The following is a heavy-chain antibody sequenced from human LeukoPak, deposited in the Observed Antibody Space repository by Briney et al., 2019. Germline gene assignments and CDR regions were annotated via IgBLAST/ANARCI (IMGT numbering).Heavy chain of an antibody. Sequence: SETLSLTCTVSGGSISSYYWSWIRQPPGKGLEWIGSIYHSGSTYYNPSLKSRVTISVDTSKNQFSLKLSSVTAADTAVYYCARGLDTAMVRGAFDIWGQGTMVTVSS. CDR3: ARGLDTAMVRGAFDI. D-gene: IGHD5-18*01. J-gene: IGHJ3*02. CDR1: GGSISSYY. CDR2: IYHSGST. V-gene: IGHV4-59*08.